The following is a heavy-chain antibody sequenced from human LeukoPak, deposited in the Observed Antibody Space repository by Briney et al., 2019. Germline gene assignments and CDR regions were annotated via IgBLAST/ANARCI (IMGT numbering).Heavy chain of an antibody. CDR1: GGSISSGGYY. J-gene: IGHJ4*02. Sequence: SQTLSLTCTVSGGSISSGGYYWSWIRQDPGKGLEWIGYIYYSGSTYYNPSLKSRVTISVDTSKNQFSLKLSSVTAADTAVYYCARAETPNSGYDLNFDYWGQGTLVTVSS. D-gene: IGHD5-12*01. CDR3: ARAETPNSGYDLNFDY. V-gene: IGHV4-31*03. CDR2: IYYSGST.